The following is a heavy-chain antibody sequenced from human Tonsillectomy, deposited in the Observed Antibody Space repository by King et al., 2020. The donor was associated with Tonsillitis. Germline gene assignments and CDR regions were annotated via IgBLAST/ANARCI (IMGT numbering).Heavy chain of an antibody. V-gene: IGHV3-33*01. CDR2: IWFDGSNK. J-gene: IGHJ4*02. D-gene: IGHD3-22*01. Sequence: HVQLVESGGGVVQPGRSLRLSCAASGFTFSNYGMHGVRQAPGKGLEWVAVIWFDGSNKYYADSVKGRFTISRDNSKNTLYLQMNSLRAEDTAVYYCAREYYYDTQGWDYWGQGTLVTVSS. CDR1: GFTFSNYG. CDR3: AREYYYDTQGWDY.